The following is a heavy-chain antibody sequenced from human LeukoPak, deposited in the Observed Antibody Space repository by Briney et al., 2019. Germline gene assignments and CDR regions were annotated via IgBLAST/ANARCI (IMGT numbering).Heavy chain of an antibody. CDR2: ISGSGGST. J-gene: IGHJ4*02. CDR1: GFTFSSYA. CDR3: TRDQYYYDSGGYYVFDF. V-gene: IGHV3-23*01. Sequence: GGFLRLSCAASGFTFSSYAMSWVRQAPVKGLEWVSAISGSGGSTYYADSVKGRFTISRDNSKNTLYLQMNSLRAEDTAVYYCTRDQYYYDSGGYYVFDFWGQGTLVTVSS. D-gene: IGHD3-22*01.